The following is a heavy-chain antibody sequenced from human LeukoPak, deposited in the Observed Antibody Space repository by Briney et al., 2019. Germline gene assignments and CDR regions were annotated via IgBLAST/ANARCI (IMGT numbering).Heavy chain of an antibody. CDR3: AKDSYDYGDYGEGGGFDY. CDR1: GFTFSSYG. J-gene: IGHJ4*02. V-gene: IGHV3-30*18. CDR2: ISYDGSNK. Sequence: PGGSLRLSCAASGFTFSSYGMHWVRQAPGKGLEWVAVISYDGSNKHYADSVKGRFTISRDNSKNTLYLQMNSLRAEDTAVYYCAKDSYDYGDYGEGGGFDYWGQGTLVTVSS. D-gene: IGHD4-17*01.